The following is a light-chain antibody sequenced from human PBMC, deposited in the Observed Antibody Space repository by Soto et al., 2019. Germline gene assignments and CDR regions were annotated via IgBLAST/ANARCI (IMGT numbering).Light chain of an antibody. V-gene: IGKV3-11*01. J-gene: IGKJ4*01. Sequence: EIVLTQSPDTLSLSPGERATLSCRASQSVGSYLAWYQQQPGQAPRLLIYDASNRATGIPARFSGSGSGTDFTLTISSLEPEDFAVYYCQQRSNWPPDTFGGGTKVEIK. CDR3: QQRSNWPPDT. CDR2: DAS. CDR1: QSVGSY.